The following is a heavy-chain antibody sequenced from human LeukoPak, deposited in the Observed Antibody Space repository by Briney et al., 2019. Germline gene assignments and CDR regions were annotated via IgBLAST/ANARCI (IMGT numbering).Heavy chain of an antibody. Sequence: PGGSLRLSCAASGFTFSSYGMHWVRQAPGKGLEWVAVIWYDGSNKYYADSVKGRFTISRDNSKNTLYLQMNSLRAEDTAVYYCARGGRGYYPLDYWGQGTLVTVSS. J-gene: IGHJ4*02. CDR1: GFTFSSYG. CDR3: ARGGRGYYPLDY. V-gene: IGHV3-33*01. D-gene: IGHD3-3*01. CDR2: IWYDGSNK.